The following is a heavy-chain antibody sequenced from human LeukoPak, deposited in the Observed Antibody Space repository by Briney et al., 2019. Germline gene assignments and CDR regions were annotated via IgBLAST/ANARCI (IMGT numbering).Heavy chain of an antibody. CDR2: IWYDGSYK. D-gene: IGHD3-16*01. CDR3: ARDQGAWGYGYNFDY. V-gene: IGHV3-33*01. Sequence: GRSLRLSCAASRFTFSNYGMHWVRQAPGKGLEWVALIWYDGSYKYYADSVKGRFTISRDNSKNTLHLQMISLRAEDTAVYYCARDQGAWGYGYNFDYWGQGTLVTVSS. CDR1: RFTFSNYG. J-gene: IGHJ4*02.